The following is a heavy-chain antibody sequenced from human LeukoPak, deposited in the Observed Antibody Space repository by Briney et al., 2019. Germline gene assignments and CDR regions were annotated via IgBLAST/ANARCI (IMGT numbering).Heavy chain of an antibody. CDR2: ISAYNGNT. Sequence: ATVKVSCKASGYTFTSYGISWVRQAPEQGLEWMGWISAYNGNTNYAQKLQGRVTMTTDTSTSTAYMELRSLRSDDTAVYYCAREDGHYYYYYGMDVWGKGTTVTVSS. CDR1: GYTFTSYG. CDR3: AREDGHYYYYYGMDV. V-gene: IGHV1-18*01. J-gene: IGHJ6*04.